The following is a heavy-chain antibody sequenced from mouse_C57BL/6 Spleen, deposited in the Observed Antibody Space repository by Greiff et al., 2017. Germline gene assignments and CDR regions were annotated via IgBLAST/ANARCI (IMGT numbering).Heavy chain of an antibody. Sequence: EVQLVESGGDLVKPGGSLKLSCAASGFTFSSYGMSWVRQTPDKRLEWVATISSGGSYTYYPDSVKGRFTISRDNAKNTLYLQMSSLKSEDTAMYYCARRETMITRAMDYWGQGTSVTVSS. J-gene: IGHJ4*01. V-gene: IGHV5-6*01. CDR3: ARRETMITRAMDY. CDR2: ISSGGSYT. D-gene: IGHD2-4*01. CDR1: GFTFSSYG.